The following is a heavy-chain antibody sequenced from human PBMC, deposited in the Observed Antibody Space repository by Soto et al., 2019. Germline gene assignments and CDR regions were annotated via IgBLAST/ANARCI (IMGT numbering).Heavy chain of an antibody. D-gene: IGHD1-26*01. Sequence: QVQLVESGGGVVQPGRSLRLSCAASGFTFSTYGMHWVRQGPGKGLEWVAAITYDGSSKYYGDSVKGRFTISRDNSKNTVYLQVNSLRAEDTAVYYCAKEIRGSNDYWGQRILVTVSS. CDR2: ITYDGSSK. CDR3: AKEIRGSNDY. J-gene: IGHJ4*02. V-gene: IGHV3-30*18. CDR1: GFTFSTYG.